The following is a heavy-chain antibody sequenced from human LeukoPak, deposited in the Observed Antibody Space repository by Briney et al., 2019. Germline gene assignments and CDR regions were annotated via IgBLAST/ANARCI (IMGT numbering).Heavy chain of an antibody. J-gene: IGHJ4*02. V-gene: IGHV3-33*03. CDR3: AKDDSGTFDY. Sequence: GGSLRLSCVASEFTFSSYGMHWVRQAPGKGLEWVAVIWYDGSKEHYVDSVKGRFTISRDNAKDTVFLQMNSLRVEDSAVYYCAKDDSGTFDYWGQGIPVIVSS. CDR1: EFTFSSYG. CDR2: IWYDGSKE. D-gene: IGHD5-12*01.